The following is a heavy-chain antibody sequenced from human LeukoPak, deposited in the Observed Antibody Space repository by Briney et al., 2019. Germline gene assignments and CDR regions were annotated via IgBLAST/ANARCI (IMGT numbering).Heavy chain of an antibody. CDR3: ARTPTWYSSGWYDY. CDR2: INAGNGNT. D-gene: IGHD6-19*01. Sequence: ASVKVSCKASGYTFTSYAMHWVRQAPGQRLEWMGWINAGNGNTKYSQEFQGRVTITRDTSASTAYMELSSLRSEDMAVYYCARTPTWYSSGWYDYWGQGTLVTVSS. V-gene: IGHV1-3*03. J-gene: IGHJ4*02. CDR1: GYTFTSYA.